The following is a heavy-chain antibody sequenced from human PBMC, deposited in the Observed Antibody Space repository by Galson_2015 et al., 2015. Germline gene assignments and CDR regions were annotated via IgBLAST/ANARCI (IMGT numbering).Heavy chain of an antibody. V-gene: IGHV3-43*01. D-gene: IGHD6-13*01. J-gene: IGHJ4*02. Sequence: SLRLSCAATGFNFQAYTMHWVRHPPGKGLEWVSLISWNGYSTYFADSVKGRFSISRDNSKNSLYLQMNSLRTQDTALYYCAKSDGWQQLLDWGQGTLVTVSS. CDR3: AKSDGWQQLLD. CDR2: ISWNGYST. CDR1: GFNFQAYT.